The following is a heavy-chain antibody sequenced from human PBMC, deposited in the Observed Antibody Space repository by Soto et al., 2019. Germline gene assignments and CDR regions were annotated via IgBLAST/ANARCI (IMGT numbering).Heavy chain of an antibody. CDR1: GFTFSSYN. Sequence: EVQLVESGEGLVQPGGSLRLSCAASGFTFSSYNIHWIRQAPGKGLEFVSAISRSGDRTYYADSVKGRFTITRDNSKNTVWLQMGSLRAEDMAVYDCASARCSSGQCYYFDYWGRGALVSVSS. CDR2: ISRSGDRT. J-gene: IGHJ4*02. CDR3: ASARCSSGQCYYFDY. V-gene: IGHV3-64*02. D-gene: IGHD2-15*01.